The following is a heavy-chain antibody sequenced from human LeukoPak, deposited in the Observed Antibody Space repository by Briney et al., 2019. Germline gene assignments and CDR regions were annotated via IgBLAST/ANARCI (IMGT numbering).Heavy chain of an antibody. Sequence: NASETLSLTCTVSGYSISSGYYWGWIRQPPGKGLEWIGSIYHSGSTYYNPSLKSRVTISVDTSKNQFSLKLSSATAADTAVYYCARELRFLEWLLPHFDYWGQGTLVTVSS. CDR1: GYSISSGYY. J-gene: IGHJ4*02. V-gene: IGHV4-38-2*02. D-gene: IGHD3-3*01. CDR2: IYHSGST. CDR3: ARELRFLEWLLPHFDY.